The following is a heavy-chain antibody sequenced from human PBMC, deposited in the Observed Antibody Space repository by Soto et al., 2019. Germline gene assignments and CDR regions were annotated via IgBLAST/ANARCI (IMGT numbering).Heavy chain of an antibody. J-gene: IGHJ4*02. CDR3: EKAKSSDSVWYDDY. Sequence: QVQLVESGGGVVQPGGSLTLSCAASGFTFRNSGMHWVRQAPGKGLEWVAVISNDGTYKWYADSVKGRFSVSRDNSKNTLFLQMNSLIGEDTAVYYCEKAKSSDSVWYDDYWGQGTLVTVSS. CDR2: ISNDGTYK. V-gene: IGHV3-30*18. D-gene: IGHD1-1*01. CDR1: GFTFRNSG.